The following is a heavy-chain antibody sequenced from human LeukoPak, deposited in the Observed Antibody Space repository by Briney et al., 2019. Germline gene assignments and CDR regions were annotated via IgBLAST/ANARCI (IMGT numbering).Heavy chain of an antibody. J-gene: IGHJ5*02. Sequence: ASVKVSCKVSGYTLTELSMHWVRQAPGKGLEWMGGFDPEDGETIYAQKFQGRVTMTEDTSTDTAYMELSSLRSEDTAVYYCATGLDHFWSGYPPPGFDPWGQGTLVTVSS. CDR3: ATGLDHFWSGYPPPGFDP. CDR1: GYTLTELS. V-gene: IGHV1-24*01. CDR2: FDPEDGET. D-gene: IGHD3-3*02.